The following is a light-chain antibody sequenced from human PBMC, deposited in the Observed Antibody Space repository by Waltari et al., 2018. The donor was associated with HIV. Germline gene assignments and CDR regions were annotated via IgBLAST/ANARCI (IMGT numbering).Light chain of an antibody. CDR1: QSVSSSF. V-gene: IGKV3D-20*01. J-gene: IGKJ2*01. CDR2: DAS. CDR3: QQYGSSPRT. Sequence: EIGLTQSPATLSLSPGERATLSCAASQSVSSSFLAWYQQNPGLAPRLLIYDASSRATGIPDRFSGSGSGTDFILTISRLEPEDFAVYYCQQYGSSPRTFGQGTKLEIK.